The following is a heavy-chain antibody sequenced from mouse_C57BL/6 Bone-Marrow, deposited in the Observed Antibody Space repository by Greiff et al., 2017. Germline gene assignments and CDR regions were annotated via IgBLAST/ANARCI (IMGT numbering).Heavy chain of an antibody. CDR2: IDPSDSYT. CDR1: GYTFTSYW. V-gene: IGHV1-69*01. J-gene: IGHJ1*03. Sequence: QVQLQQPGAELVMPGASVKLSCKASGYTFTSYWMHWVKQRPGQGLEWIGEIDPSDSYTNYNQKFKGKSTLTVDKSSSTAYMQLSSLTSEDSAVYYCARKGDYGSSYVFGVWGTGTTVTVSS. CDR3: ARKGDYGSSYVFGV. D-gene: IGHD1-1*01.